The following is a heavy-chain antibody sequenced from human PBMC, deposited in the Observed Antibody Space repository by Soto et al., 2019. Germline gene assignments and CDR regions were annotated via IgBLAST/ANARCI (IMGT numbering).Heavy chain of an antibody. Sequence: GGSLRLSCAASGFTFSSYGMHWVRQAPGKGLEWVAVIWYDGSNKYYADSVKGRFTLSRDNSKNTLYLQMNSLRAEDTAVYYCAREIAVAGYFDHWGQGTLVTVS. V-gene: IGHV3-33*01. J-gene: IGHJ4*02. CDR1: GFTFSSYG. CDR2: IWYDGSNK. D-gene: IGHD6-19*01. CDR3: AREIAVAGYFDH.